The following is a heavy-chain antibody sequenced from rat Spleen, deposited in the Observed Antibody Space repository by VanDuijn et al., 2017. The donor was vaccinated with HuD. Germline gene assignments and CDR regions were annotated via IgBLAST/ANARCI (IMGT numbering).Heavy chain of an antibody. J-gene: IGHJ2*01. V-gene: IGHV2-13*01. CDR3: AREDYNNYDLDY. D-gene: IGHD1-10*01. CDR1: GFSLSNYG. Sequence: QVQLKESGPGLVQPSQTLSLTCTVSGFSLSNYGVIWVRQPPGKGLEWMGVIWGNGNTNYNSALKSRLSISRDTSKSQVFLKMNSLQTEDIATYYCAREDYNNYDLDYWGQGVMVTVSS. CDR2: IWGNGNT.